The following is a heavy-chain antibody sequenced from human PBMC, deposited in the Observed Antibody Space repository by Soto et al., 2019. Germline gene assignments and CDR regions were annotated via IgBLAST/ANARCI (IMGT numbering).Heavy chain of an antibody. CDR1: GDSISSSGYY. J-gene: IGHJ4*02. Sequence: QVQLQESGPGLVNPSQTLSLTCAVSGDSISSSGYYWSWIRQHPGKALEWIGYIYYSGNTFYNPSLKSRVSISLDASKNQLSLKLSSVTAADTAVYYCAGSRGVTGTRRPYYFHYWGQGTLVTVSS. D-gene: IGHD6-19*01. CDR3: AGSRGVTGTRRPYYFHY. V-gene: IGHV4-31*11. CDR2: IYYSGNT.